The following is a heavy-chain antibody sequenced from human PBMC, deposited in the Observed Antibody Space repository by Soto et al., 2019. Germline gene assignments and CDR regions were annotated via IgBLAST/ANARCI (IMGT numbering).Heavy chain of an antibody. CDR2: IYYSGST. J-gene: IGHJ4*02. CDR3: ARLNYGDYDAFDY. Sequence: SETLSLTCTVSGGSISSSSYYWGWIRQPPGKGLEWIGSIYYSGSTYYNPSLKSRVTISVDTSKNQFSLKLSSVTAADTAVYYCARLNYGDYDAFDYWGQGTLVTVSS. D-gene: IGHD4-17*01. V-gene: IGHV4-39*01. CDR1: GGSISSSSYY.